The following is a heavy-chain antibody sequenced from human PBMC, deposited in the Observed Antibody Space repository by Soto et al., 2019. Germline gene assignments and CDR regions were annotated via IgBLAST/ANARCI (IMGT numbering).Heavy chain of an antibody. CDR2: ISAYNGNT. CDR1: GYTLTSYG. CDR3: ARDRFWGDPRTFDY. D-gene: IGHD3-3*01. V-gene: IGHV1-18*01. Sequence: ASVKVSCKASGYTLTSYGISWVRHAPGQGLEWMGWISAYNGNTNYAQKLQGRVTMTTDTSTSTAYMELRSLRSDDTAVYYCARDRFWGDPRTFDYWGQGTLVTVYS. J-gene: IGHJ4*02.